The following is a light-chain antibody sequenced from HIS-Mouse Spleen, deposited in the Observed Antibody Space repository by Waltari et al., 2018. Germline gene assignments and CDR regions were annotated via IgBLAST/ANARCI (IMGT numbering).Light chain of an antibody. J-gene: IGLJ2*01. CDR2: SNN. V-gene: IGLV1-44*01. CDR1: SPDTASNT. CDR3: AAWDDSLNGPV. Sequence: SVLTQPPSASAPPRPRAPISSPCCSPDTASNTSNWYQQLPGTAPKLLIYSNNQRPSGVPDRFSGSKSGTSASLAISGLQSEDEADYYCAAWDDSLNGPVFGGGTKLTVL.